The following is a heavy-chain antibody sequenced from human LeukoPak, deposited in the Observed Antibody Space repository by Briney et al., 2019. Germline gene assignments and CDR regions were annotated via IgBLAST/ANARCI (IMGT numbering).Heavy chain of an antibody. CDR1: GYTLTELS. J-gene: IGHJ4*02. V-gene: IGHV1-24*01. Sequence: ASVKVSCKVSGYTLTELSMHWVRHAPGKGLEWMGGFDPEDGETIYAQKFQGRVTMTEDTSTDTAYMELSSLRSEDTAVYYCATVMAGEPDFDYWGQGTLVTVSS. CDR2: FDPEDGET. D-gene: IGHD3-16*01. CDR3: ATVMAGEPDFDY.